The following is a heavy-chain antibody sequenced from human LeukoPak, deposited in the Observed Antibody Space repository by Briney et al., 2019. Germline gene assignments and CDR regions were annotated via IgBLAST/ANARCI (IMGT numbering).Heavy chain of an antibody. Sequence: PGGSLRLSCAASGFTFSSHWMHWVRQAPGKGLVWVSRISTDGSTTGYAESVRGRFTPSRDNTKNTVYLQMSSLRAEDTAVYYCTRDRTTVTLFDYWGQGALVTVSS. CDR2: ISTDGSTT. J-gene: IGHJ4*02. CDR3: TRDRTTVTLFDY. V-gene: IGHV3-74*01. CDR1: GFTFSSHW. D-gene: IGHD4-17*01.